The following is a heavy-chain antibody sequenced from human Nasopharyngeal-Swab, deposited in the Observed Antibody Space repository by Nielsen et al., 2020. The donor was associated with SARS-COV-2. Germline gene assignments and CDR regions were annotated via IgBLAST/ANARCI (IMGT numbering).Heavy chain of an antibody. D-gene: IGHD6-6*01. CDR2: IGTAGDT. CDR1: GFTFSSYD. J-gene: IGHJ6*04. Sequence: GESLKISCAASGFTFSSYDMHWVRQATGKGLEWVSAIGTAGDTYYPGSVKGRFTISRENAKNSLYLQMNSLKAEDTAVYYCAREVYGLDVWGKGTTVTVSS. V-gene: IGHV3-13*01. CDR3: AREVYGLDV.